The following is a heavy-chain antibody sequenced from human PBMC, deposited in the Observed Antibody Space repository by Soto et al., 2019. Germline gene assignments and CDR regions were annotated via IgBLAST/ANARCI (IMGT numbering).Heavy chain of an antibody. CDR1: GFSFSSYT. Sequence: PGGSLRLSCAASGFSFSSYTMHWVRQAPGRGLEWVSDISSGSTTISYTDSVKGRFTVSRDNAKNSVYLEMNSLRAEDTAVYYCARGAPPSHHYYDSSGYYYTTPDYWGQGTLVTVSS. D-gene: IGHD3-22*01. J-gene: IGHJ4*02. CDR2: ISSGSTTI. V-gene: IGHV3-48*01. CDR3: ARGAPPSHHYYDSSGYYYTTPDY.